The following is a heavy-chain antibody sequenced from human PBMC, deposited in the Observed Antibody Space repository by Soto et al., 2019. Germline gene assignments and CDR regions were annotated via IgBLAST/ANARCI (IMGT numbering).Heavy chain of an antibody. V-gene: IGHV6-1*01. CDR2: TYYRSKWYN. D-gene: IGHD6-13*01. Sequence: PSQTLSLTCAISGDSVSNNSATWDWIRRSPSRGLEWLGRTYYRSKWYNDYAVSVKGRITINPDTSNNQLSLQLNSVTPDDTAVYYCARLIGSSWYFDYWGQGTLVTVSS. CDR3: ARLIGSSWYFDY. CDR1: GDSVSNNSAT. J-gene: IGHJ4*02.